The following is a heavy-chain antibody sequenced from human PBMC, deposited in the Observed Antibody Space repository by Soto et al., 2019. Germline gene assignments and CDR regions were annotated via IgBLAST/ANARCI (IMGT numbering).Heavy chain of an antibody. CDR1: GYSVTNYW. D-gene: IGHD6-13*01. CDR3: ARHNRYSSTWFERWFDP. V-gene: IGHV5-51*01. J-gene: IGHJ5*02. Sequence: GAALKISCQGSGYSVTNYWGCWLRQIPGRGLEWRGIIHPGDSDTRYSPFFQGQVTISADKSISTAYLQWSSLKASDTAMYYCARHNRYSSTWFERWFDPWGQGTLVTVSS. CDR2: IHPGDSDT.